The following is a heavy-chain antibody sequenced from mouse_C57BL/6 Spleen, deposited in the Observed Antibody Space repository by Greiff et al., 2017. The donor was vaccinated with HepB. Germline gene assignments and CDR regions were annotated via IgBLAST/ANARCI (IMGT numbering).Heavy chain of an antibody. CDR2: INPGSGGT. CDR1: GYAFTNYL. CDR3: ARNGYAMDY. Sequence: VQLQQSGAELVRPGTSVKVSCKASGYAFTNYLIEWVKQRPGQGLEWIGVINPGSGGTNYNEKFKGKATLTADKSSSTAYMQLSRLTSEDSAVYFCARNGYAMDYWGQGTSVTVSS. J-gene: IGHJ4*01. V-gene: IGHV1-54*01.